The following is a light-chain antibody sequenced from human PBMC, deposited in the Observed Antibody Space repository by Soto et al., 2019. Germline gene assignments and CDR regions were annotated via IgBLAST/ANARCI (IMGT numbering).Light chain of an antibody. V-gene: IGKV3-20*01. Sequence: EIVLTQSPGTLSLSPGERATLSCRASQSVSSDSLAWYQQQPGQAPRLLLYGASTRAPGIPDRFSGSGSGADFTLTISSLEPEDFAMYSCQQYCSSPYTFGQGTKLEIK. CDR3: QQYCSSPYT. J-gene: IGKJ2*01. CDR2: GAS. CDR1: QSVSSDS.